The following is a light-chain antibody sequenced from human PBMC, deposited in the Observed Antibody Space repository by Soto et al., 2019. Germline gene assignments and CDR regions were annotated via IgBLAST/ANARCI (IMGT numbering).Light chain of an antibody. J-gene: IGKJ1*01. Sequence: DIQVTQSPSTLSASVVERVTITCRISQTISNSLAWFQQKPGKAPKLLIYKASTLEGGVPSRFNGSGSGTEFTLSISSLQPDDFATYYCQQYNEYSKTFGQGTKVDIK. CDR3: QQYNEYSKT. V-gene: IGKV1-5*03. CDR2: KAS. CDR1: QTISNS.